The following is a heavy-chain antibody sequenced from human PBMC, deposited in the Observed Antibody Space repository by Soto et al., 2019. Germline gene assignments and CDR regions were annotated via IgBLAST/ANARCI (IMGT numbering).Heavy chain of an antibody. Sequence: QVQLVQSGDEVRKPGSSVKVSCKASGYIFVNYGIAWVRQAPGQGLEWMGWISPYSGNTHYASKVQGRLTMTTDTPTSTAYMDLGSLXSXXXXXXXXXXXXXXXXXXXXXXXGQGTTVTVSS. V-gene: IGHV1-18*01. CDR1: GYIFVNYG. CDR2: ISPYSGNT. CDR3: XXXXXXXXXXXXXX. J-gene: IGHJ6*02.